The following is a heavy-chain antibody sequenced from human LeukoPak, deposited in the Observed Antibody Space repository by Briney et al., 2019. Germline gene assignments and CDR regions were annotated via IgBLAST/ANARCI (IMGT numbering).Heavy chain of an antibody. V-gene: IGHV4-4*07. Sequence: PSETLSLTCTVSGGSISSYYWSWIRQPAGKGLEWIGRIYTSGSTNYNPSLKSRVTMSVDTSKNQFSLKLSSVTAADTAVYYCARVTSRSGYGDYVHFDYWGQGTLVTVSS. CDR2: IYTSGST. D-gene: IGHD4-17*01. CDR3: ARVTSRSGYGDYVHFDY. J-gene: IGHJ4*02. CDR1: GGSISSYY.